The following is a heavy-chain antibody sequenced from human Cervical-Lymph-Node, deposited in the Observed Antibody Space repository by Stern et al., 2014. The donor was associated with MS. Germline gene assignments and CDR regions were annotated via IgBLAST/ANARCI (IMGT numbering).Heavy chain of an antibody. CDR2: ISYDGSNK. V-gene: IGHV3-30*01. D-gene: IGHD4-23*01. CDR3: AREKNYGGNGGVGYFYY. CDR1: GFTFSSYA. J-gene: IGHJ4*02. Sequence: MQLVESGGGVVQPGRSLRLSCAASGFTFSSYAMHWVRQAPGKGLEWVAVISYDGSNKYYADSVKGRFTISRDNSKNTLYLQNNSLRAEDPAVYYCAREKNYGGNGGVGYFYYWGQGTLVTVSS.